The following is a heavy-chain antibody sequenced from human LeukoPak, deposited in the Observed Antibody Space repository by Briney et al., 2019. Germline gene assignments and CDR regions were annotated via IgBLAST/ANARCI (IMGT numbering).Heavy chain of an antibody. Sequence: GGSLRLSCAASGFTFSNAWMSWVRQAPAKGLEWVGRIKSKTDGGTTDYAAPVKGRFTISRDDSKNTLYPQMNSLKTEDTAVYYCTTDGAIWSGYLVGAYWGQGTLVTVSS. V-gene: IGHV3-15*01. D-gene: IGHD3-3*01. J-gene: IGHJ4*02. CDR1: GFTFSNAW. CDR3: TTDGAIWSGYLVGAY. CDR2: IKSKTDGGTT.